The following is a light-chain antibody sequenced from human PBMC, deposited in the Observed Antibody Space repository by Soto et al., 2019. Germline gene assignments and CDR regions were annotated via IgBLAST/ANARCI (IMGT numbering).Light chain of an antibody. CDR3: QKYGSSLFT. Sequence: EIVLTQAPGTLSFSPGERATLSCSASLSISCSYLAWYQQKPGQAPRLLVYGASSRATGIPDRFSGSGCGTDFKLTISRLEPADFAVYYCQKYGSSLFTFGPGTKADTK. V-gene: IGKV3-20*01. J-gene: IGKJ3*01. CDR2: GAS. CDR1: LSISCSY.